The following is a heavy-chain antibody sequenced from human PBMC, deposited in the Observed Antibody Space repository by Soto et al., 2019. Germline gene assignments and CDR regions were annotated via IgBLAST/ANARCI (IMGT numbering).Heavy chain of an antibody. J-gene: IGHJ4*02. CDR2: ITNSGSNT. V-gene: IGHV3-23*01. CDR3: AKASAGARPYYFDY. Sequence: EVQLLESRGGLVQPGGSLRLSCAASGFTFRNYAMSWVRQAPGQGLEWVSAITNSGSNTYHADSVKGRFTISRDNSKDTLYLQMCSLRVEDSAIYYCAKASAGARPYYFDYWGQGALVTVSS. D-gene: IGHD6-13*01. CDR1: GFTFRNYA.